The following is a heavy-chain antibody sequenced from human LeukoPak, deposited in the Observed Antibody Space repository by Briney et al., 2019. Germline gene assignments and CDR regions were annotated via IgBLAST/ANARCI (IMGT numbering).Heavy chain of an antibody. J-gene: IGHJ3*02. CDR3: ARLTTVKDAFDI. V-gene: IGHV1-3*01. CDR1: GGTFSSYA. CDR2: INAGNGNT. D-gene: IGHD4-17*01. Sequence: GASVKVSCKASGGTFSSYAISWVRQAPGQRLEWMGWINAGNGNTKYSQKFQGRVTITRDTSASTAYMELSSLRSEDTAVYYCARLTTVKDAFDIWGQGTMVTVSS.